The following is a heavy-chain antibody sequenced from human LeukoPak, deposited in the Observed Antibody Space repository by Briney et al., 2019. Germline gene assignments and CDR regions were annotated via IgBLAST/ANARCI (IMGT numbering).Heavy chain of an antibody. CDR3: ARSTYYYDSSAYYFDY. CDR2: IYPGDSDT. V-gene: IGHV5-51*01. CDR1: GYSFTSYW. D-gene: IGHD3-22*01. J-gene: IGHJ4*02. Sequence: GESLKISCKGFGYSFTSYWIGWVRQMPGKGLEWMGIIYPGDSDTRYSPSFQGHVTISADKSIGTAYLQWSRLRASDTAMYFCARSTYYYDSSAYYFDYWGQGTLVTVSS.